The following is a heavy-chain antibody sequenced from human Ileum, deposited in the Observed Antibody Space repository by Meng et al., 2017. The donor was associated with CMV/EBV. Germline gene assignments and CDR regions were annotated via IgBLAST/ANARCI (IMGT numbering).Heavy chain of an antibody. D-gene: IGHD1-1*01. CDR3: ARGTPNFGFDY. V-gene: IGHV4-4*02. J-gene: IGHJ4*02. CDR2: IYRDGTT. Sequence: QVQLQESGPRLVKPSGTLSLTCAVSGDSISSNNWWSWVRLSPGEGLEWIGDIYRDGTTNYNPSIKSRVTMSVDKSKNQFSLRLNSLTAADTAVYYCARGTPNFGFDYWGQGTLVTVSS. CDR1: GDSISSNNW.